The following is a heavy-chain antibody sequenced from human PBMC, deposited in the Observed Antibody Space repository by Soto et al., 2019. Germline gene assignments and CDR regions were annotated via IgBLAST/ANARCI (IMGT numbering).Heavy chain of an antibody. J-gene: IGHJ5*02. D-gene: IGHD2-2*01. V-gene: IGHV4-39*01. CDR3: SRHSLPHRKNNCFDP. Sequence: ENLSLTCTVSGDSIISSDFYWGWVRQPPGKGLEWIGSIFYLGSSYHNPSLKSRVTMSVDTSKNQFSLRLRSVTAADTPLYFCSRHSLPHRKNNCFDPWGQGIMVTVSS. CDR1: GDSIISSDFY. CDR2: IFYLGSS.